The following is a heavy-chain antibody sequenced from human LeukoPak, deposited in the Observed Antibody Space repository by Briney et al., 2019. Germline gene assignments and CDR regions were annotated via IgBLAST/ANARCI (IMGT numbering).Heavy chain of an antibody. Sequence: PSETLSLTCAVYGGSFSGYYWSWIRQPPGKRLEWLGEINHSGSTNYNPSLKSRVTISVGTSKNQFSLKLSSVTAADTAVYYCARGGYDFWSGGNWFDPWGQGTLVTVSS. J-gene: IGHJ5*02. D-gene: IGHD3-3*01. CDR1: GGSFSGYY. V-gene: IGHV4-34*01. CDR2: INHSGST. CDR3: ARGGYDFWSGGNWFDP.